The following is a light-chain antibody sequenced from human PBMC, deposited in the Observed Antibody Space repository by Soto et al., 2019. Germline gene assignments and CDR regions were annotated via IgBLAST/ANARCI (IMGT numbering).Light chain of an antibody. CDR2: DAS. V-gene: IGKV3-11*01. J-gene: IGKJ5*01. Sequence: EIVLTQSPATLSFSPGERATLSCGASQIVSSYLAWYQQKPGQAPRLLIYDASNRATGIPARFSGSGSGTDFTLTISSLEPEDFAVYYCHQRSNWPLITFGQGTRLEIK. CDR3: HQRSNWPLIT. CDR1: QIVSSY.